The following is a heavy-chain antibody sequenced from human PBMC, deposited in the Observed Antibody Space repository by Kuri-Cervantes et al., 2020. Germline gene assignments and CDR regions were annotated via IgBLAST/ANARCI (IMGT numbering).Heavy chain of an antibody. V-gene: IGHV3-30*03. CDR2: ISYDGRHQ. J-gene: IGHJ4*02. D-gene: IGHD3-9*01. CDR3: VRAGASFDWIFDTTHPLMIDS. Sequence: GESLKISCAASGFTFSSYGMHWVRQAPGKGLEWVAIISYDGRHQYYADSVKGRITISRDNSKNTLYLQMNSLRAEDTAVYYCVRAGASFDWIFDTTHPLMIDSWGQGTLVTVSS. CDR1: GFTFSSYG.